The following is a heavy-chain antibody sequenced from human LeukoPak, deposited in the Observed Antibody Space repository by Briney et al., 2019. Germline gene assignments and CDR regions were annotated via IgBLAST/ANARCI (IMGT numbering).Heavy chain of an antibody. D-gene: IGHD4-23*01. Sequence: SETLSLTCTVSGGSIRSYYWSWIRQPPGKGLEWIGYIYYSGSINYNPSLKSRVTISVDTSKNQFSLKLSSVTAADTAVYYCARLEPSLTTVVTLGAFDIWGQGRMVTVSS. CDR3: ARLEPSLTTVVTLGAFDI. CDR2: IYYSGSI. CDR1: GGSIRSYY. V-gene: IGHV4-59*08. J-gene: IGHJ3*02.